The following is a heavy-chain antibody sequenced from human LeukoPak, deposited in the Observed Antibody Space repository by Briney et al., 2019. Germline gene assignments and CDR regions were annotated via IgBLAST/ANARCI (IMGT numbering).Heavy chain of an antibody. CDR3: AVVAGRFPPDY. Sequence: GGSLRLSCTASGFTLSDYSMNWVRQAPGKGLEWVSSISSSGNYINHADSMKGRFTISRVNSKNTLFLQLENLRVDDTAMYYCAVVAGRFPPDYWGQGTLVTVSS. D-gene: IGHD6-19*01. V-gene: IGHV3-21*01. J-gene: IGHJ4*02. CDR2: ISSSGNYI. CDR1: GFTLSDYS.